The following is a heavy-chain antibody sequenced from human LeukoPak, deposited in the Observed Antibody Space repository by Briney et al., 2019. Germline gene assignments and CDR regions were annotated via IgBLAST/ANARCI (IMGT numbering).Heavy chain of an antibody. J-gene: IGHJ4*02. D-gene: IGHD5-24*01. CDR3: ARSPEGDGPLQDY. CDR2: ISGSGEIT. Sequence: GGSLRLSCAVSGFTFSDYYMSWIRQAPGKGLEWLSYISGSGEITYHAESVKGRFSISRDNAKNSLYLQMNSLRAEDTAVYYCARSPEGDGPLQDYWGQGTLVTVSS. V-gene: IGHV3-11*01. CDR1: GFTFSDYY.